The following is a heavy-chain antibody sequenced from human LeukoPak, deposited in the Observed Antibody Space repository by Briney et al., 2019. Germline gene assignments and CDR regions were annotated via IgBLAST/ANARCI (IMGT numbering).Heavy chain of an antibody. D-gene: IGHD5-18*01. CDR3: ARGYSYAYYFDC. V-gene: IGHV4-59*01. CDR2: LHYSGST. Sequence: PSETLSLTCTVSGGSISNYYWSWIRQPPGKGLEWIGYLHYSGSTNYNPALKSRVTISADTSKNQFSLKLSSVTAADTAVYYCARGYSYAYYFDCWGQGNLVTVSS. J-gene: IGHJ4*02. CDR1: GGSISNYY.